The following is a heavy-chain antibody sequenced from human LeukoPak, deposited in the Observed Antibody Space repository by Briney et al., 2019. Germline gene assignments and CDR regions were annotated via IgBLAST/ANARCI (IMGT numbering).Heavy chain of an antibody. CDR3: ARDPGWGAYDI. Sequence: PGGSLRLSCAASGFTFSNYGMHWVRQAPGKGLEWVAVIWYDGSNKYYADSVKGRFTISRDNAENSLYLQMDSLRVEDTAIYYCARDPGWGAYDIWGQGAMVTVSS. CDR1: GFTFSNYG. V-gene: IGHV3-33*01. J-gene: IGHJ3*02. CDR2: IWYDGSNK. D-gene: IGHD7-27*01.